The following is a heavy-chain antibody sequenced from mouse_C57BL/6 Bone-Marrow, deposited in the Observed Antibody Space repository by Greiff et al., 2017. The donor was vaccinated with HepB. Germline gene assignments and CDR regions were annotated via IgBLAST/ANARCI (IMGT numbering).Heavy chain of an antibody. CDR3: TRDDRVLRYPFAY. CDR1: GFTFSSYA. CDR2: ISSGGDYI. V-gene: IGHV5-9-1*02. Sequence: EVKVVESGEGLVKPGGSLKLSCAASGFTFSSYAMSWVRQTPEKRLEWVAYISSGGDYIYYADTVKGRFTISRDNARNTLYLQMSSLKSEDTAMNYCTRDDRVLRYPFAYWGQGTLVTVSA. J-gene: IGHJ3*01. D-gene: IGHD1-1*01.